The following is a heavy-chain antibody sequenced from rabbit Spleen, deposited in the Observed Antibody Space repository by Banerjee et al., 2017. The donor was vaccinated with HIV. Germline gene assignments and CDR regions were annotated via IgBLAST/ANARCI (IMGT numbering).Heavy chain of an antibody. CDR2: IAGSSSDFT. CDR1: GFSFSNSDY. V-gene: IGHV1S45*01. CDR3: ARDTGSSFSSYGMDL. D-gene: IGHD8-1*01. J-gene: IGHJ6*01. Sequence: QEQLEESGGGLVQPGGSLKLSCKASGFSFSNSDYICWVRQAPGKGLEWISCIAGSSSDFTYSATWAKGRFTISKTSSTTVTLQMTSLTVADTATYFCARDTGSSFSSYGMDLWGQGTLVTVS.